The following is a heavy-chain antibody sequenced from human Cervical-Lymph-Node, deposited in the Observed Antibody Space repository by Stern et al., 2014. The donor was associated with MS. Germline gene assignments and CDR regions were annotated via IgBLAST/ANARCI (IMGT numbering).Heavy chain of an antibody. CDR3: ARDFSVGVAIFGVVNWFDP. J-gene: IGHJ5*02. V-gene: IGHV1-18*04. CDR1: GHTFSSHG. D-gene: IGHD3-3*02. CDR2: VTFYNGNT. Sequence: QVQLVESGAELRKPGASVKVACKASGHTFSSHGISWVRQAPGQALEWVGLVTFYNGNTKYAEKVKDRVIMTIDRSTNTAYMELRSLRSDDTAVYYCARDFSVGVAIFGVVNWFDPWGQGTLVTVSS.